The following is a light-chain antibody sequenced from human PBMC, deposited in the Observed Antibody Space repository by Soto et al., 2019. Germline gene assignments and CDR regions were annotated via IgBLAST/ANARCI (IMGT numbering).Light chain of an antibody. Sequence: QSALSQPASVSGSPGQSITISCTGTSSDVGGYDYVSWYQQHPGNAPKLMIYDVSNRPSGVSNRFSGSKSGNTASLTISGLQAEDEAVYFCSSHTTNSTYVFGTGTQLTVL. J-gene: IGLJ1*01. CDR1: SSDVGGYDY. CDR3: SSHTTNSTYV. CDR2: DVS. V-gene: IGLV2-14*01.